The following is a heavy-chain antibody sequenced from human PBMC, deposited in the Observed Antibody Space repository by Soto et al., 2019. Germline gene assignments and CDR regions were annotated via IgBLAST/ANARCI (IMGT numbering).Heavy chain of an antibody. CDR1: GFTFSNYG. CDR2: ISYDGSNK. D-gene: IGHD6-13*01. CDR3: AKDVSQYSSSWAWYFDY. J-gene: IGHJ4*02. Sequence: GGSLNLSCAVSGFTFSNYGIPWVRQAPGKGLEWVSVISYDGSNKYYADSVKGRFTISRDNSKNTLYLQMNSLRAEDTAVYYCAKDVSQYSSSWAWYFDYWGQGTLVTVSS. V-gene: IGHV3-30*18.